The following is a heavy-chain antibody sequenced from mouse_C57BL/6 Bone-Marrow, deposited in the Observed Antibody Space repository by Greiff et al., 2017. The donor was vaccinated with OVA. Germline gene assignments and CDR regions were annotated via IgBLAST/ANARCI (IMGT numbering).Heavy chain of an antibody. Sequence: EVQLQQSGAELVRPGASVKLSCTASGFNIKDYYMHWVKQRPGQGLEWIGWIDPENGDTEYATKFKGKATITADTSSNTSYLQLSCLTSEDTVVYYCTARVDYWGQGTTLTVSS. CDR2: IDPENGDT. CDR1: GFNIKDYY. V-gene: IGHV14-4*01. CDR3: TARVDY. J-gene: IGHJ2*01.